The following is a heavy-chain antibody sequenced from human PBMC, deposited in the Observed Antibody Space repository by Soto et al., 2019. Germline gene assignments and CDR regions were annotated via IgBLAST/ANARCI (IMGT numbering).Heavy chain of an antibody. CDR3: ACIFSGGYGYGFYYYGMYV. Sequence: SETLSLTCTVSGDLFNQYDWSWIRQPPGKGLEWIGNIYSSGSTNYNPSLKSRVTISVDTSKNQFSLKLSSVTAADTAVYYCACIFSGGYGYGFYYYGMYVWCQETTVTVSS. J-gene: IGHJ6*02. V-gene: IGHV4-4*08. CDR1: GDLFNQYD. CDR2: IYSSGST. D-gene: IGHD5-18*01.